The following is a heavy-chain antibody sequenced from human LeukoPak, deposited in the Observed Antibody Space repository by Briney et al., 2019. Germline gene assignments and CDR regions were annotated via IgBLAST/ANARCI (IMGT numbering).Heavy chain of an antibody. Sequence: PSETRSLTCAIYGGSFSGYYWSWIRQPPGKGLEWIGEINHSGSTNYNPSLKSRVTISVDTSKSQFSLKLSSVTAADTAVYYCARERIGSGWGNYYYYYGMDVWGKGTTVTVSS. D-gene: IGHD6-19*01. CDR3: ARERIGSGWGNYYYYYGMDV. CDR1: GGSFSGYY. V-gene: IGHV4-34*01. J-gene: IGHJ6*04. CDR2: INHSGST.